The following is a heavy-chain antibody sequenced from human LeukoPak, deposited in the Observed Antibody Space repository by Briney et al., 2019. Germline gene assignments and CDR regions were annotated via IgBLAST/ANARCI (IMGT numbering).Heavy chain of an antibody. CDR2: IHPYGTF. CDR1: GGSCSDYY. V-gene: IGHV4-34*01. CDR3: ARGRDRSKAGDH. J-gene: IGHJ4*02. D-gene: IGHD5-24*01. Sequence: SEPLSLTCAVYGGSCSDYYCSWIRQPPGKGLEWIGEIHPYGTFYYNSSLKSRLTISIDTSKSQFSLRLTSVTAADTAFYYCARGRDRSKAGDHWGQGTLVTVSS.